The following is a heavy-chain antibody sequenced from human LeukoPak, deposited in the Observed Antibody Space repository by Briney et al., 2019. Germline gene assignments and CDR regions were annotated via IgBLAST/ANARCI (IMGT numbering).Heavy chain of an antibody. CDR2: IYTSGST. Sequence: PSETLSLTCTVSGGSISSGSYYWSWIRQPAGKGLEWIGRIYTSGSTNYNPSLKSRVTISVDTSKNQFSLKLSSLTAADTAVYYCARVMSRTYYYYYMDVWGKGTTVTVSS. D-gene: IGHD5/OR15-5a*01. V-gene: IGHV4-61*02. J-gene: IGHJ6*03. CDR3: ARVMSRTYYYYYMDV. CDR1: GGSISSGSYY.